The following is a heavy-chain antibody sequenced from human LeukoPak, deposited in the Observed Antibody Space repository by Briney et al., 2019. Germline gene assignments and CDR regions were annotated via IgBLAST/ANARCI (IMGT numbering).Heavy chain of an antibody. CDR3: AGIKDYDSSGYYYEKVGHYFDY. CDR2: IYYSGST. J-gene: IGHJ4*02. CDR1: GGSISSYY. Sequence: SETLSLTCTVSGGSISSYYWSWIRQPPGQGLEWIGYIYYSGSTNYNPSLKSRVTISVDTSKNQFSLKLSSVTAADTAVYYCAGIKDYDSSGYYYEKVGHYFDYWGQGTLVTVSS. V-gene: IGHV4-59*01. D-gene: IGHD3-22*01.